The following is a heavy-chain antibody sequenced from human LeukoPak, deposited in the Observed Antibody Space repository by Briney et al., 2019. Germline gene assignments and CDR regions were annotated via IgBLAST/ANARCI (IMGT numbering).Heavy chain of an antibody. V-gene: IGHV3-66*01. D-gene: IGHD3-16*01. CDR1: GFTASRNY. CDR3: ARWPTIFGG. CDR2: ISCGGDT. J-gene: IGHJ4*02. Sequence: GGSLRLSCAASGFTASRNYMSCGRQAPGKGLEWGSGISCGGDTVYADSVKGRFTISRENSQNMLCLQMNSLRVEDTAVYYCARWPTIFGGWGQGTLVIVSS.